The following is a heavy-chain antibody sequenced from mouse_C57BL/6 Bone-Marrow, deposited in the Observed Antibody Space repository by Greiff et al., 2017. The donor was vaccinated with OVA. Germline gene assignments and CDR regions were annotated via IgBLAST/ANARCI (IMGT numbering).Heavy chain of an antibody. D-gene: IGHD2-2*01. Sequence: EVQGVESGAELVRPGASVKLSCTASGFNIKDDYMHWVKQRPEQGLEWIGWIDPENGDTEYASKFQGKATITADTSSNTAYLQLSSLTSEDTAVYYCTRVYYGYDRPLWGQGTTLTVSS. CDR3: TRVYYGYDRPL. CDR2: IDPENGDT. V-gene: IGHV14-4*01. J-gene: IGHJ2*01. CDR1: GFNIKDDY.